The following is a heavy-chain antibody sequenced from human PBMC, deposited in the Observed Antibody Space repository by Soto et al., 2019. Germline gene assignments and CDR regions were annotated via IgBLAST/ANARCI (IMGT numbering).Heavy chain of an antibody. Sequence: GGSLRLSCAASGFTFSSYGMHWVRQAPGKGLEWVAVISYDGSNKYYADSVKGRFTISRDNSKNTLYLQMNSLRAEDTAVYYCAKDNTYYYGSGMFDYWGQGTLVTVSS. CDR2: ISYDGSNK. D-gene: IGHD3-10*01. J-gene: IGHJ4*02. V-gene: IGHV3-30*18. CDR3: AKDNTYYYGSGMFDY. CDR1: GFTFSSYG.